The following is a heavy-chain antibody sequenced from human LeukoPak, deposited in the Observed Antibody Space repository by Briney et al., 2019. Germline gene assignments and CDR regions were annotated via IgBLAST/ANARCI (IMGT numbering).Heavy chain of an antibody. CDR3: AREGLTSVIAFDS. J-gene: IGHJ5*01. D-gene: IGHD2-15*01. V-gene: IGHV3-21*01. CDR2: ISGTSKYI. CDR1: GFTFSYYT. Sequence: GGTLRLSCAASGFTFSYYTMHWVRQAPGKGLESFASISGTSKYIYYEDSLKGRFTVSRDNADNSLSLHITGLRADDTAVYYCAREGLTSVIAFDSWGQGTLVTVSS.